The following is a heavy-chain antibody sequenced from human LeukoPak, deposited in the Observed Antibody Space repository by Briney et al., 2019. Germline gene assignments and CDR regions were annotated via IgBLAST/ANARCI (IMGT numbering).Heavy chain of an antibody. J-gene: IGHJ4*02. CDR1: GFSFSDYY. V-gene: IGHV3-11*04. Sequence: GGSLRLSCAASGFSFSDYYMSRVRQAPGKGLEWLSYISSSAGTIYYADSVKGRFTISRDNAKNSLYLQVNNLRAEDTAVYYCARDLGSGCFDYWGQGTLVTVSS. CDR3: ARDLGSGCFDY. CDR2: ISSSAGTI. D-gene: IGHD6-19*01.